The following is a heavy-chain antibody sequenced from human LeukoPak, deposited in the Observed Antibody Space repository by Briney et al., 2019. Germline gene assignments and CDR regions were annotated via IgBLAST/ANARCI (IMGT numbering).Heavy chain of an antibody. CDR2: IYTSGST. D-gene: IGHD2-2*01. V-gene: IGHV4-4*07. J-gene: IGHJ4*02. Sequence: SETLSLTRTVSGGSISSYYWSWIRQPAGKGLEWIGRIYTSGSTNYNPSLKSRVTMSVDTSKNQFSLKLSSVTAADTAVYYCARDCSSTSCLDYWGQGTLVTVSS. CDR3: ARDCSSTSCLDY. CDR1: GGSISSYY.